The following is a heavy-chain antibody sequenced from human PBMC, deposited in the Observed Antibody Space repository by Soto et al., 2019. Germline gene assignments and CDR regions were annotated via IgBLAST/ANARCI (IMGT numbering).Heavy chain of an antibody. J-gene: IGHJ4*02. D-gene: IGHD5-12*01. CDR2: ISFHGTNK. V-gene: IGHV3-30-3*01. CDR1: GFTFSSYA. CDR3: ARDGRAYSGQDSLDF. Sequence: RRSLRLSCAASGFTFSSYAMHWFRQAPGEGLEWVAVISFHGTNKNYADSVKGRFTISRDNSNNTVFLEMNSLRPEDTAMYYCARDGRAYSGQDSLDFWGQGTPVTVSS.